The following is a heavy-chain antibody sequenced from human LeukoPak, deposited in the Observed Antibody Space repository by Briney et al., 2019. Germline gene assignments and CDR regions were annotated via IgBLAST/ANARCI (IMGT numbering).Heavy chain of an antibody. CDR1: GYTFTGYY. CDR2: INPNSGGT. CDR3: ARGEYYDSSGLDY. Sequence: ASVKVSCKASGYTFTGYYMHWVRQAPGQGLEWMGWINPNSGGTNYPQKFQGRVTMTRDTSISTAYIELSMLRSDDTAVYFWARGEYYDSSGLDYWGQGTLVTVSS. J-gene: IGHJ4*02. D-gene: IGHD3-22*01. V-gene: IGHV1-2*02.